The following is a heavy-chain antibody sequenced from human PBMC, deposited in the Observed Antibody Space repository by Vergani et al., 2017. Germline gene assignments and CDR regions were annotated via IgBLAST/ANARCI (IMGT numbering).Heavy chain of an antibody. CDR2: IDWDDAK. CDR1: GFSLSTSGMC. CDR3: ALLHYGSGSGNWFDP. Sequence: QVTLRESGPALVKPTQTLTLTCTFSGFSLSTSGMCVSWIRQPPGKALEWLARIDWDDAKYYSTSLTTRLTISKETSKNQVVLTMTYMDPVDTATYYCALLHYGSGSGNWFDPWGQGTLVTVSS. J-gene: IGHJ5*02. D-gene: IGHD3-10*01. V-gene: IGHV2-70*15.